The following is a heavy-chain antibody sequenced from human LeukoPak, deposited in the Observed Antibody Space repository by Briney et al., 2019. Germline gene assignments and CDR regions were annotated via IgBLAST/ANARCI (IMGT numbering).Heavy chain of an antibody. Sequence: GGSLRLSCAASGFTFSSYSMNWVRQAPGKGLEWVSSISSSSYIYYADSVKGRFTISRDNAKNSLYLQMNSLRAEDTAVYYCAREGLRSSIDYWGQGTLVTVSS. J-gene: IGHJ4*02. CDR1: GFTFSSYS. V-gene: IGHV3-21*01. CDR3: AREGLRSSIDY. D-gene: IGHD3-10*01. CDR2: ISSSSYI.